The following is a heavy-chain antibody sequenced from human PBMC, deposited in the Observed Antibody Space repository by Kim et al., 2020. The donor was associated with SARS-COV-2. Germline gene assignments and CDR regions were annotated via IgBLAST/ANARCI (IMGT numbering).Heavy chain of an antibody. CDR1: GFTFRDHH. CDR3: TRGVWD. CDR2: TRNKARSYST. J-gene: IGHJ4*02. Sequence: GGSLRLSCAASGFTFRDHHMDWVRQAPGKGLEWVGRTRNKARSYSTEYAASVKGRFTISRDDSQSSLSLQMSSLRPEDTAVYYCTRGVWDWVQGTLVTVS. V-gene: IGHV3-72*01. D-gene: IGHD1-26*01.